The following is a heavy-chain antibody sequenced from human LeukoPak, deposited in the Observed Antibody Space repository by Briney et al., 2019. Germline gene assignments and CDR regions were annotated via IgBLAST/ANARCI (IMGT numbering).Heavy chain of an antibody. J-gene: IGHJ4*02. D-gene: IGHD3-22*01. CDR2: ITGGGDYT. V-gene: IGHV3-23*01. CDR3: AKRSRHSSGYFDY. Sequence: PGGSLRLSCAASGFVFSDYSMNWVRQAPGKGLEWVSAITGGGDYTNYADSVKGRFTISRDNSKNTLYLQVNSLRAGDTAIYYCAKRSRHSSGYFDYWGQGTLVTVSS. CDR1: GFVFSDYS.